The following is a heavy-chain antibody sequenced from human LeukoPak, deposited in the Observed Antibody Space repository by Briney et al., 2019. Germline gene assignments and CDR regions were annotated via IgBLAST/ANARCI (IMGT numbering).Heavy chain of an antibody. CDR3: ATATRNYYDSSGYRAQFQH. CDR1: GFTFSSYA. CDR2: ISGSGGST. V-gene: IGHV3-23*01. J-gene: IGHJ1*01. Sequence: GGSLRLSCAASGFTFSSYAMSWVRQAPGKGLEWVSAISGSGGSTYYADSVKGRFTISRDNSKNTLYLQMNSLRAEDTAVYYCATATRNYYDSSGYRAQFQHWGQGTLVTVSS. D-gene: IGHD3-22*01.